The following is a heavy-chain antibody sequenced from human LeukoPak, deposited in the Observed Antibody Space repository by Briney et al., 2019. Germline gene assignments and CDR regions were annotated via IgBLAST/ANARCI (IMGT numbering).Heavy chain of an antibody. Sequence: GGSLRLSWTASGFTFSSHGMYWVRQAPGKGLEWVALIWYDGSKKNYADSVKGRFTISRDNSKNTLYLQMNSLRAEDTAVYYCARDISRGSLDYWGQGTLVTVSS. J-gene: IGHJ4*02. V-gene: IGHV3-33*01. CDR2: IWYDGSKK. CDR3: ARDISRGSLDY. D-gene: IGHD2-15*01. CDR1: GFTFSSHG.